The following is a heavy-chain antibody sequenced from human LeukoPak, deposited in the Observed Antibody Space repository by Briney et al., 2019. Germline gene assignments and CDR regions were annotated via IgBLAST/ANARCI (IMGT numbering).Heavy chain of an antibody. Sequence: PGGSLRLSCAAPGFTFRKYWMLWVRQAPGKGLESVSRINTDGTVTTYADSVKGRFTVSRDNADNTMFLQMNSVRDEDKVVYYCATKQWLAPPPDSWGQGTPVTVSS. V-gene: IGHV3-74*01. CDR2: INTDGTVT. CDR1: GFTFRKYW. D-gene: IGHD6-19*01. J-gene: IGHJ4*02. CDR3: ATKQWLAPPPDS.